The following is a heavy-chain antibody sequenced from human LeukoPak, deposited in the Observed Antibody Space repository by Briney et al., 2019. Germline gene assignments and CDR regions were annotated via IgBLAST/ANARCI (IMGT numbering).Heavy chain of an antibody. D-gene: IGHD3-16*01. J-gene: IGHJ6*03. Sequence: PGGSLRLSCAASGFTFNIYGMSWVRQAPGKGLEWVSTISGGGGSTYYADSVKGRFTISRDNSKNTLYLQMNSLRAEDTAVYYCAKCWGYYYYYYMDVWGKGTTVTVPS. V-gene: IGHV3-23*01. CDR2: ISGGGGST. CDR3: AKCWGYYYYYYMDV. CDR1: GFTFNIYG.